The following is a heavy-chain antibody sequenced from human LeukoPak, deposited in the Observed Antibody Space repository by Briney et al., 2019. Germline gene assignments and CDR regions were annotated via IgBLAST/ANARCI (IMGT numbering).Heavy chain of an antibody. CDR2: IHDSGGA. Sequence: PSETLSLTCAVSGYSISSGYYWGWIRQPPGKGLEWFGSIHDSGGAFYTPSLKSRVTISVDTSKNHLSLKLRSVTAADTAVYYCARHKDKSSAYYPFDHWGQGTLVTVSS. CDR1: GYSISSGYY. CDR3: ARHKDKSSAYYPFDH. J-gene: IGHJ4*02. V-gene: IGHV4-38-2*01. D-gene: IGHD3-22*01.